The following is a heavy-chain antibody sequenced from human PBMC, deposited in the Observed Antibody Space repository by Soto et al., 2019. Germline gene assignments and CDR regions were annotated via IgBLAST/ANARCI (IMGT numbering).Heavy chain of an antibody. D-gene: IGHD3-3*01. J-gene: IGHJ4*02. CDR2: ISGGGGST. V-gene: IGHV3-23*01. CDR3: AKNYDFWSGYTNDY. CDR1: GFTFSSYA. Sequence: SGGSLRLSCAASGFTFSSYAMSWVRQAPGKGLEWVSAISGGGGSTFYADSVKGRFTSSRDNSKNTLYLQMNSLRAEDTAVYYCAKNYDFWSGYTNDYWGQGILVTVSS.